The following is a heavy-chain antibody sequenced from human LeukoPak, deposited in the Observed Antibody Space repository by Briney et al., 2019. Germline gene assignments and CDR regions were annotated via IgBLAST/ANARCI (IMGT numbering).Heavy chain of an antibody. CDR3: AKDRADAVVVPAASGIDP. D-gene: IGHD2-2*01. J-gene: IGHJ5*02. CDR1: GFTFSSYE. Sequence: GGSLRLSCAASGFTFSSYEMNWVRQAPGKGLEWVSYISSSGSTIYYADSVKGRFTISRDNSKNTLYLQMNSLRAEDTAVYYCAKDRADAVVVPAASGIDPWGQGTLVTVSS. CDR2: ISSSGSTI. V-gene: IGHV3-48*03.